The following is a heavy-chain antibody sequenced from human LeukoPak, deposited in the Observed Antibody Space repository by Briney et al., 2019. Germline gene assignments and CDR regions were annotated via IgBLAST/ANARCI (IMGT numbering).Heavy chain of an antibody. D-gene: IGHD3-22*01. V-gene: IGHV3-49*04. CDR3: TRDGVPYYYDSSGYFSWFDP. J-gene: IGHJ5*02. CDR2: IRSKAYGGTT. CDR1: GFTFSSYS. Sequence: PGGSLRLSCAASGFTFSSYSFNWVRQAPGKGLEWVGFIRSKAYGGTTEYAASVKGRFTISRDDSKSIAYLQMNSLKTEDTAVYYCTRDGVPYYYDSSGYFSWFDPWGQGTLVTVSS.